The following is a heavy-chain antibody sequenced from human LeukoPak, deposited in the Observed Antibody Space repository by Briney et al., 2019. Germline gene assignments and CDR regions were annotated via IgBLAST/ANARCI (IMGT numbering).Heavy chain of an antibody. CDR1: GGSIISYY. J-gene: IGHJ4*02. Sequence: PSETLSLSSTVSGGSIISYYRSWIRQPPGKGLEWIGYIYYSGSTNYNPSLKSRVTISVDTSKNQFSLKLSSVTAADTAVYYCARALGSGSRLNYWGKGKLVTVSS. CDR3: ARALGSGSRLNY. D-gene: IGHD3-10*01. CDR2: IYYSGST. V-gene: IGHV4-59*01.